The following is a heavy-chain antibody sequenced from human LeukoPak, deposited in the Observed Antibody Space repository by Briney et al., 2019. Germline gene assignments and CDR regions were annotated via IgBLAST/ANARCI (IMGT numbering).Heavy chain of an antibody. CDR1: GFTFSSYW. Sequence: GGSLRLSCAASGFTFSSYWMSWVRQAPGKGLEWVSYISGSGTTIYYADSVKGRFTISRDDAKNSLYLQMNSLRVEDTAVYYCARDSFNDSSSWYFDHWGQGTLVTVSS. V-gene: IGHV3-48*04. D-gene: IGHD6-13*01. CDR3: ARDSFNDSSSWYFDH. J-gene: IGHJ4*02. CDR2: ISGSGTTI.